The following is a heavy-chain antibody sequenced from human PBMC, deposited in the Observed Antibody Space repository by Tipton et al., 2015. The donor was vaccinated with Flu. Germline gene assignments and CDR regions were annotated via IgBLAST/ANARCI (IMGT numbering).Heavy chain of an antibody. J-gene: IGHJ5*02. CDR1: GYSISSGYY. D-gene: IGHD3-22*01. CDR2: IYHSGST. CDR3: ARVPNYYDSSGYLFDP. Sequence: LSLTCTVSGYSISSGYYWGWIRQPPGKGLEWIGSIYHSGSTYYNPSLKSRVTISVDTSKNQFSLKLSSVTAADTAVYYCARVPNYYDSSGYLFDPWGQGTLVTVSS. V-gene: IGHV4-38-2*02.